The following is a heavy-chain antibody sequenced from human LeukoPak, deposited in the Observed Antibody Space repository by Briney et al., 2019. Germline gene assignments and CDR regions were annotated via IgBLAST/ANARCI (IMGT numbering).Heavy chain of an antibody. CDR3: ARHVFSGSYIDY. J-gene: IGHJ4*02. Sequence: GESLKISWKGSGYSFTSYWSGWVRQMPGKGLEWMGIIYPGDSDTRYSPPFQGQVPISADKSISTAYRQWSSLKASDTPMYYCARHVFSGSYIDYWGQGTLVTVSS. V-gene: IGHV5-51*01. D-gene: IGHD1-26*01. CDR1: GYSFTSYW. CDR2: IYPGDSDT.